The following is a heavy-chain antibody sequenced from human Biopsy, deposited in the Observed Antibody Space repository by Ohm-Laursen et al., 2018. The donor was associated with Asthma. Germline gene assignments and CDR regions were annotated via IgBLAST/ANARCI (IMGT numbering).Heavy chain of an antibody. CDR3: VRDGTDDAFDI. Sequence: SLRLSCSASGFSLSNFAIHWVRQAPDKGLEWVGVISKDASTQDYADSVKGRFTMARDNSKNTLDLQMNSLREEDTAVYYCVRDGTDDAFDIWGQGTVVSVSS. CDR1: GFSLSNFA. V-gene: IGHV3-30*01. CDR2: ISKDASTQ. J-gene: IGHJ3*02. D-gene: IGHD1-1*01.